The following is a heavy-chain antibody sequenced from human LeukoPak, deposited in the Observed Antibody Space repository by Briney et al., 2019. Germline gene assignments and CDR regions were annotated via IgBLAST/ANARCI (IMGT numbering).Heavy chain of an antibody. J-gene: IGHJ4*02. CDR2: ISDTGSTI. Sequence: PGGSLRLSCAASGFTLSSYSMNWVRQAPGKGLEWVSYISDTGSTIAYADSVKGRFTMSRDEAKNSLHLQMNSLRDEDTAVYYCTRRFDSWGQGVLVTVFS. CDR1: GFTLSSYS. V-gene: IGHV3-48*02. CDR3: TRRFDS.